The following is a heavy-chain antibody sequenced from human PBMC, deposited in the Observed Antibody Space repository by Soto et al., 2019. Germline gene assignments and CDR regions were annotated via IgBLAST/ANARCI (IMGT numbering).Heavy chain of an antibody. CDR2: ISAYNGNI. Sequence: QVQLVQSGGEVKKPGASGKVSCKASAYTCTNYGISWVRQAPGQELQWMGWISAYNGNINYAQKFRGRVTMTTDTSTSSAYLEVRSLRSDDTAVYYCASSGSSWHLREFDSWGQGTLVTVSS. D-gene: IGHD6-13*01. J-gene: IGHJ4*02. CDR3: ASSGSSWHLREFDS. CDR1: AYTCTNYG. V-gene: IGHV1-18*01.